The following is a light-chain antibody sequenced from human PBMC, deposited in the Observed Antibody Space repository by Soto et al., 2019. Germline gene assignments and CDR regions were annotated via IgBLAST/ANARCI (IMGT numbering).Light chain of an antibody. CDR2: DAS. CDR3: QQRGNWPRT. Sequence: EIVLTQSPATLSLSPGERATLSCRASQSVSSYLAWYQQKPGQAPRLLIYDASNRATGIPARFSGSGSETDVTLTISSLEPEDFAVYYCQQRGNWPRTFGEGTKLEIK. J-gene: IGKJ2*01. V-gene: IGKV3-11*01. CDR1: QSVSSY.